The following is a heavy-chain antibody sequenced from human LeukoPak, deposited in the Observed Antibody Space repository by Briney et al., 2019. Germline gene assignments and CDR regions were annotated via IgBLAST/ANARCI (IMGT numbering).Heavy chain of an antibody. CDR3: ARGSVYGYSDY. Sequence: SETLSLTCAVYGGSFSGYYWSWIRQPPGKGLEWIGEINHSGSTNYNPSLKSRVTISVDTSKNQFSLKLSSVTAADTAVYYCARGSVYGYSDYWGKGTLVTVSS. CDR1: GGSFSGYY. V-gene: IGHV4-34*01. CDR2: INHSGST. J-gene: IGHJ4*02. D-gene: IGHD5-18*01.